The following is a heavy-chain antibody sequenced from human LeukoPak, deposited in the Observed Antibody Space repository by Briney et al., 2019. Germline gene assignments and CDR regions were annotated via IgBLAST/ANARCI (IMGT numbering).Heavy chain of an antibody. CDR3: ARDPGDWAYYFDY. J-gene: IGHJ4*02. Sequence: ASVKVSCKASGYTFTGYYMHWVRQAPGHGLEGMGWINPNSGGTNYAQKFQGRVTMTRDTSISTAYMELSRLRSYDTAVYYCARDPGDWAYYFDYWGQGTLVTVSS. V-gene: IGHV1-2*02. D-gene: IGHD3/OR15-3a*01. CDR1: GYTFTGYY. CDR2: INPNSGGT.